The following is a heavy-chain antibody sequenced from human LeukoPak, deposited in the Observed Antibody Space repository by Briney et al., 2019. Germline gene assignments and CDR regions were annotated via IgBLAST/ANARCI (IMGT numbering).Heavy chain of an antibody. Sequence: PGGDLILSCAASGFTFIGSAMHWLRQASGKGLEWVRRLRSKANSYATAYAASVKGMFTISREDSKNTAYLQMNSLKTEDTAVYYCTRPFYCSSTSCYEDYWGQGTLVTVSS. D-gene: IGHD2-2*01. V-gene: IGHV3-73*01. J-gene: IGHJ4*02. CDR1: GFTFIGSA. CDR2: LRSKANSYAT. CDR3: TRPFYCSSTSCYEDY.